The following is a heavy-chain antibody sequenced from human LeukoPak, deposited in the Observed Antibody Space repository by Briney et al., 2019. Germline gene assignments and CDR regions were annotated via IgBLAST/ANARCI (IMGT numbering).Heavy chain of an antibody. Sequence: GGSLRLSCVASGFSFSSYDMHWVRQATGKGLELVSAIGTGGATYYPGSVKGRFTISRENAKSSLYLQMNSLDAGDTAVYYCAREVMDQWSTGWYLDLWGRGTLVTVSS. D-gene: IGHD2-8*01. CDR1: GFSFSSYD. V-gene: IGHV3-13*04. CDR3: AREVMDQWSTGWYLDL. CDR2: IGTGGAT. J-gene: IGHJ2*01.